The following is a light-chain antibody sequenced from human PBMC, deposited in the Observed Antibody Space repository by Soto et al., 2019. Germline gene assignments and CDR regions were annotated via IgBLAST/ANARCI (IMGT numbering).Light chain of an antibody. CDR2: EVT. V-gene: IGLV2-8*01. J-gene: IGLJ1*01. CDR1: SSDVGGYNY. Sequence: QSALTQPPSASGSPGQSVTISCTGTSSDVGGYNYVSWYQQHPGKAPKLMIYEVTQRPSGVPDRFSGSKSGNTASLTVSGLQAEDEADYYCSSFAGNNNRGFFGSGTKLTVL. CDR3: SSFAGNNNRGF.